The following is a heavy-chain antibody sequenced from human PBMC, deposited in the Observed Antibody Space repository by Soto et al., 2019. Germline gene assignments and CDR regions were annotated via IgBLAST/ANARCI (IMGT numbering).Heavy chain of an antibody. J-gene: IGHJ6*02. V-gene: IGHV4-59*10. Sequence: SETLSLTCAVYGGSFSGYYWSWIRQPAGKGLEWIGRIYTSGSTNYNPSLKSRVTMSVDTSKNQFSLKLSSVTAADTAVYYCARVGTRMDYYYYGMDVWGQGTRSPSP. CDR1: GGSFSGYY. CDR3: ARVGTRMDYYYYGMDV. CDR2: IYTSGST. D-gene: IGHD2-8*01.